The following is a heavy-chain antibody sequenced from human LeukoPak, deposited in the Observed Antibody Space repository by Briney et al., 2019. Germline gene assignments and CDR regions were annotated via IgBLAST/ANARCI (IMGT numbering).Heavy chain of an antibody. D-gene: IGHD6-19*01. CDR1: GGTLTSYA. Sequence: ASVKVSCMASGGTLTSYAISWVRPAPGQGLEWMGGIIPIFGTANYAQKLQGTVTITADKFTSTAYMELSSLRSQDPAVYYCARVPEGSGWYYWGQGTMVTVSS. CDR2: IIPIFGTA. CDR3: ARVPEGSGWYY. V-gene: IGHV1-69*06. J-gene: IGHJ4*02.